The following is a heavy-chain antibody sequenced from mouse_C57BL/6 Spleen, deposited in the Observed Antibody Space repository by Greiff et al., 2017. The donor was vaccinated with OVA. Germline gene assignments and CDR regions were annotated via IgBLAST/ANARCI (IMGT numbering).Heavy chain of an antibody. V-gene: IGHV1-64*01. D-gene: IGHD2-5*01. CDR1: GYTFTSYW. Sequence: VQLKQPGAELVKPGASVKLSCKASGYTFTSYWMHWVKQRPGQGLEWIGMIHPNSGSTNYNEKFKSKATLTVDKSSSTAYMQLSSLTSEDSAVYYCARKEAYYSNYPFAYWGQGTLVTVSA. CDR2: IHPNSGST. CDR3: ARKEAYYSNYPFAY. J-gene: IGHJ3*01.